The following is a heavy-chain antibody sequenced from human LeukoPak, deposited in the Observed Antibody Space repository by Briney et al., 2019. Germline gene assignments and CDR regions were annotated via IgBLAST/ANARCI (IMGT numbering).Heavy chain of an antibody. Sequence: SETLSLTCAVYGGSFSGYYWSWIRQPPGKGLEWIGEINHSGSTNYNPSLESRVTISVDTSKNQFSLKLSSVTAADTAVYYCASYYYDSSGKTFDYWGQGTLVTVSS. CDR2: INHSGST. CDR1: GGSFSGYY. CDR3: ASYYYDSSGKTFDY. V-gene: IGHV4-34*01. J-gene: IGHJ4*02. D-gene: IGHD3-22*01.